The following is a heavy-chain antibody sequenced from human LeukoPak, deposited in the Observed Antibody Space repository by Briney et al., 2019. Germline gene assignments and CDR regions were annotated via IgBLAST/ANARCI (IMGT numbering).Heavy chain of an antibody. D-gene: IGHD3-10*01. V-gene: IGHV4-61*01. CDR2: VYYSGST. J-gene: IGHJ4*02. Sequence: SETLSLTCTVSGGSVSTNSYYWNWIRQPPGKGLEWIGYVYYSGSTYYNPSLKSRVTISVDTSKNQFSLKLSSVTAADTAVYYCARTAMVRGTTFDYWGQGTLVTVSS. CDR1: GGSVSTNSYY. CDR3: ARTAMVRGTTFDY.